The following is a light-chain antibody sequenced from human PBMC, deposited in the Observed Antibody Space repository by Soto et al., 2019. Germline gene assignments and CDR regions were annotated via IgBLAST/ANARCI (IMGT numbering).Light chain of an antibody. J-gene: IGKJ4*01. Sequence: IVLTRALDSQSLDHGDSATLYRKASQMVGSNLLAWYQQTSGQAPRLLIYGASNRAAGIPDRFSGSGSVTYVTRTPCRLEPGAFAVYYSAQHKAAPLTFGVGTKVDIK. CDR2: GAS. CDR3: AQHKAAPLT. V-gene: IGKV3-20*01. CDR1: QMVGSNL.